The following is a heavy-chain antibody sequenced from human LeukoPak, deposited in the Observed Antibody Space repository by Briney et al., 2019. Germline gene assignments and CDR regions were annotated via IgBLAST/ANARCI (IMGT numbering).Heavy chain of an antibody. CDR1: GFTFSSYS. CDR2: ISSSSSYI. D-gene: IGHD4-17*01. J-gene: IGHJ4*02. CDR3: ARGPHGDLDY. V-gene: IGHV3-21*01. Sequence: GGSLRLSCAASGFTFSSYSMNWVRQAPGKGLEWVSYISSSSSYIYYADSVKGRFTISRDNAKNSLYLQMYRLRAEDTATYYCARGPHGDLDYWGQGTLVAVSS.